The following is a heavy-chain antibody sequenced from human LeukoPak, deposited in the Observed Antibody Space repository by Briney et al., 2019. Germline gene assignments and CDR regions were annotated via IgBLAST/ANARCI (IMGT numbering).Heavy chain of an antibody. D-gene: IGHD3-3*01. Sequence: SGTLSLTCTVSGGSISSGCYYWSWIRQHPGKGLEWIGYIYYSGSTYYNPSLKSRVTISVDTPKNQFSLKLSSVTAADTAVYYRARVFNDFWSGSASLDYWGQGTLVTVSS. V-gene: IGHV4-31*03. J-gene: IGHJ4*02. CDR3: ARVFNDFWSGSASLDY. CDR2: IYYSGST. CDR1: GGSISSGCYY.